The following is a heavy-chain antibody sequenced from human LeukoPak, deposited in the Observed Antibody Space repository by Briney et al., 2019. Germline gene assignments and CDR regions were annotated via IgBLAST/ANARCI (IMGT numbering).Heavy chain of an antibody. D-gene: IGHD3-16*02. CDR3: ARGNYDYVWGSYRYSYYYYMDV. CDR2: IYSGGST. J-gene: IGHJ6*03. Sequence: GGSLRLSCAASGFTVSSNYMSWVRQAPGKGLEWVSVIYSGGSTYYADSVKGRFTISRDNSKNTLYLQMNSLRAEDTAVYYCARGNYDYVWGSYRYSYYYYMDVWGKGTTVTVSS. CDR1: GFTVSSNY. V-gene: IGHV3-66*01.